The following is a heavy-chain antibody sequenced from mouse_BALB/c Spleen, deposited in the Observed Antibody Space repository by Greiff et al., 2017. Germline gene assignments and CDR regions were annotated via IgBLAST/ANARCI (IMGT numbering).Heavy chain of an antibody. J-gene: IGHJ2*01. CDR1: GYTFTSYW. V-gene: IGHV1-87*01. CDR3: ARLANWAFDY. CDR2: IYPGDGDT. Sequence: QVQLQQSGAELARPGASVKLSCKASGYTFTSYWMQWVKQRPGQGLEWIGAIYPGDGDTRYTQKFKGKATLTADKSSSTAYMQLSSLASEDSAIYYCARLANWAFDYWGQGTTLTVSS. D-gene: IGHD4-1*01.